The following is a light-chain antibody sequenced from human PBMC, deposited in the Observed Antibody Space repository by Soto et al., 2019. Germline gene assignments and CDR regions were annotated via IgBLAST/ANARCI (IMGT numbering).Light chain of an antibody. CDR2: AAS. CDR1: QSISSY. V-gene: IGKV1-39*01. Sequence: DIQLTQSPSFLSASVGDRVTITCRASQSISSYLNWYQQKQGKXXKXXIYAASSLQSGVPSRFSGSGSGTDLTLTISSLQPEDFATYYCQQSYSTPITFGQGTRLEI. CDR3: QQSYSTPIT. J-gene: IGKJ5*01.